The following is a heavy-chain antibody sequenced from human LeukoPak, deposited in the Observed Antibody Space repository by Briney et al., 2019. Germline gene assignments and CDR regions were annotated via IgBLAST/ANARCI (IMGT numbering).Heavy chain of an antibody. CDR3: ARVRTSSGYINYPDY. Sequence: SETLSLTCSVSGGSITSSSFYWGWIRQPPGKGLEWLGSMYYSGSTYYNPSLKSRVTISLDTSKNQFSLKLSSVTAADTAVYYCARVRTSSGYINYPDYWGQGTLVTVSS. CDR1: GGSITSSSFY. CDR2: MYYSGST. D-gene: IGHD3-22*01. V-gene: IGHV4-39*07. J-gene: IGHJ4*02.